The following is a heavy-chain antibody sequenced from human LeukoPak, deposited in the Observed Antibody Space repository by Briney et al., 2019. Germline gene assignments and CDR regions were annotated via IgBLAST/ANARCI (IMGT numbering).Heavy chain of an antibody. D-gene: IGHD4-11*01. CDR2: IRSKAYGGTT. J-gene: IGHJ4*02. Sequence: PGGSLRLSCTASGFTFGDYAMSWVRQAPGKGLEWVGFIRSKAYGGTTEYAASVKGRFTISRDDSKSIAYLQMNSLKTEDTAVYYCTRSRTTVTGGYYFDYWGQGTLVTVSS. V-gene: IGHV3-49*04. CDR3: TRSRTTVTGGYYFDY. CDR1: GFTFGDYA.